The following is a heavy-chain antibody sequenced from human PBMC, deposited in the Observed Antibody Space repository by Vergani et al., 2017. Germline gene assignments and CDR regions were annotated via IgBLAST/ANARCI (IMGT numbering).Heavy chain of an antibody. CDR3: ARSGEGYCSSTSCQYYYYYGMDV. V-gene: IGHV4-61*02. Sequence: QVQLQESGPGLVKPSQTLSLTCTVSGGSISSGSYYWSWIRQPPGKGLEWIGYIYTSGSTNYNPSLKSRVTMSVDTSKNQFSLKLSSVTAADTAVYYCARSGEGYCSSTSCQYYYYYGMDVWGQGTTVTVSS. CDR2: IYTSGST. J-gene: IGHJ6*02. CDR1: GGSISSGSYY. D-gene: IGHD2-2*01.